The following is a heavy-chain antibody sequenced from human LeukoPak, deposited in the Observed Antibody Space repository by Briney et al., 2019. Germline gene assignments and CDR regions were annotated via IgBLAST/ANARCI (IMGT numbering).Heavy chain of an antibody. V-gene: IGHV4-30-4*01. CDR1: AGSISSGDYY. Sequence: SETLSLTYTVSAGSISSGDYYSSWIRQPPWKGLQWIGYIYYSGSTYYNPSLKRRVTISVDTSKNQFSLKLSSVTAADTAVYYCARAIVDTATNFDYWGQGTLVTVSS. J-gene: IGHJ4*02. CDR2: IYYSGST. CDR3: ARAIVDTATNFDY. D-gene: IGHD5-18*01.